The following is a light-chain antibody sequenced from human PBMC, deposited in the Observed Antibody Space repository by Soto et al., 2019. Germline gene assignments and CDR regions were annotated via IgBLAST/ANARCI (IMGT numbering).Light chain of an antibody. CDR1: SSDVGGYNY. CDR2: DVS. Sequence: QSVLTQPASVSGSPGQSITISCTGTSSDVGGYNYVSWYQQHPGKAPKLMIYDVSNRPSGVSNRFSGSKSGNTASLTISGLQAEDEADYYCSSYTSSIYVFGTGTKV. CDR3: SSYTSSIYV. V-gene: IGLV2-14*01. J-gene: IGLJ1*01.